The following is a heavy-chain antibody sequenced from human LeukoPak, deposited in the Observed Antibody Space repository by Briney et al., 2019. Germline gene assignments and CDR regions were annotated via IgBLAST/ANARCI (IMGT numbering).Heavy chain of an antibody. J-gene: IGHJ5*02. CDR2: ISGSGGST. D-gene: IGHD6-6*01. V-gene: IGHV3-23*01. CDR1: GFTFSSYA. CDR3: GKDFLFSPSIAYRPNWFDP. Sequence: GRSLRLSCAASGFTFSSYAMSWVRQAPGKGLEWVSAISGSGGSTYYADSVKGRFTISRDNSKNTLYLQMNSLRAEDTAVYYCGKDFLFSPSIAYRPNWFDPWGQGTLVTVSS.